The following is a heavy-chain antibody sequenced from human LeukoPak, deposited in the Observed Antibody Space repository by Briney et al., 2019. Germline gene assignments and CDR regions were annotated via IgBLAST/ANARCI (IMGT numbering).Heavy chain of an antibody. CDR3: ASTPTPYSYGPANAFDI. CDR2: ISSSSSYI. CDR1: GFTFSSYS. J-gene: IGHJ3*02. D-gene: IGHD5-18*01. Sequence: PGGSLRLSCAASGFTFSSYSTNWVRQAPGKGLEWVSSISSSSSYIYYADSVKGRFTISRDNSKNTLYLQMNSLRAEDTAVYYCASTPTPYSYGPANAFDIWGQGTMVTVSS. V-gene: IGHV3-21*04.